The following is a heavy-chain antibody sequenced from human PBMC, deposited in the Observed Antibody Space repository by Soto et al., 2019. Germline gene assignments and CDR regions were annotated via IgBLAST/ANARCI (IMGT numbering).Heavy chain of an antibody. V-gene: IGHV1-18*01. CDR3: GRSVGLSYGMDV. J-gene: IGHJ6*02. CDR2: ISAYNGNT. CDR1: GYIFASYG. D-gene: IGHD1-26*01. Sequence: QVQLVQSGAEVKKPGASVKISCKASGYIFASYGISWVRQAPGQGLEWMGWISAYNGNTNYAQKLQGRVTMSTDTSTSTAYMEPRSLRCDDTAVYYCGRSVGLSYGMDVWGQGTTVTVSS.